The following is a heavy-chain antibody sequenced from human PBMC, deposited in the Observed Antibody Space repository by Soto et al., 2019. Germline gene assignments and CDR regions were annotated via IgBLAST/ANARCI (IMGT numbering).Heavy chain of an antibody. V-gene: IGHV3-7*01. CDR2: IKEDGSQK. D-gene: IGHD1-26*01. CDR1: GFSFSMYW. CDR3: ARHQVGYRVTDY. Sequence: EVQLVESGGGLVQPGGSLRLSCAASGFSFSMYWMSWVRQAPGKGLEWVANIKEDGSQKYDVDSVKGRFTISIDNAKNSLYLQMNSLRAEDTAVYYCARHQVGYRVTDYWGQGTLVTVSS. J-gene: IGHJ4*02.